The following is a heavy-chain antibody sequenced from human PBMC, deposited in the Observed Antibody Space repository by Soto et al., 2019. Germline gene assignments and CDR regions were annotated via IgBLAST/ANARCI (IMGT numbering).Heavy chain of an antibody. CDR3: ARDLYCISTSYYWRYGMDV. D-gene: IGHD2-2*01. CDR2: IYHSGST. CDR1: GGSISSSNW. J-gene: IGHJ6*02. Sequence: SETLSLTCAVSGGSISSSNWWSWVRQPPGKGLEWIGEIYHSGSTNYNPSLKSRVTISVDKSKNQFSLKLSSVTAADTAVYYCARDLYCISTSYYWRYGMDVWGQGTTVTVSS. V-gene: IGHV4-4*02.